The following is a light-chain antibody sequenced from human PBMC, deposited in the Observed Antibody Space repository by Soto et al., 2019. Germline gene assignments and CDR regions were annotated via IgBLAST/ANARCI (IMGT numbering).Light chain of an antibody. CDR2: GAS. CDR3: QQYGSSSWT. V-gene: IGKV3-20*01. Sequence: EIVLTQSPGTLSLSPWERATLSCRASQSVSSSYLAWYQQKPGQAPRLLIYGASSRATGIPDRFSGSGSGTDFTLTMSRLEPEDFAVYYCQQYGSSSWTFGQGTKVDIK. J-gene: IGKJ1*01. CDR1: QSVSSSY.